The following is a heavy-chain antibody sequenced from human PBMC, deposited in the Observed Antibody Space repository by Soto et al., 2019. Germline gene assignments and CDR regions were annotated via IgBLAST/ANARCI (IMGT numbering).Heavy chain of an antibody. V-gene: IGHV1-69*13. D-gene: IGHD6-19*01. Sequence: SVKVSCKASGGTFSSYAISWVRQAPGQGLEWMGGIIPIFGTANYAQKFQGRVTITADESTSTAYMELSSLRSEDTAVYYCAREGGSGRPGAYYGMDVWGQGTTVTVSS. CDR3: AREGGSGRPGAYYGMDV. CDR1: GGTFSSYA. CDR2: IIPIFGTA. J-gene: IGHJ6*02.